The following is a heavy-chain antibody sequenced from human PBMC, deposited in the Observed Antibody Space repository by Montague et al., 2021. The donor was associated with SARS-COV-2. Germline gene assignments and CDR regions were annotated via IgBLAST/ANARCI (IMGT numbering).Heavy chain of an antibody. V-gene: IGHV4-59*11. CDR1: GGSTASHY. J-gene: IGHJ3*02. Sequence: SETRSLTCTVSGGSTASHYWNWIRQSPGKRPEWIGYVYYNGDTKYNPSLQSRVTISIDTSENQFSLRLNSVTAADTAVYYCARGRYFHWLLFALNDAFDIWGQGTMVTVSS. CDR3: ARGRYFHWLLFALNDAFDI. CDR2: VYYNGDT. D-gene: IGHD3-9*01.